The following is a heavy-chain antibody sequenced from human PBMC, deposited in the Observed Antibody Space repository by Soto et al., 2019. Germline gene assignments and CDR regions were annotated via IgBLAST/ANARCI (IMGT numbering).Heavy chain of an antibody. D-gene: IGHD1-1*01. CDR3: AREEGTGLDF. V-gene: IGHV1-2*02. J-gene: IGHJ4*02. Sequence: QVRLVQSGAEVKKPGASVKVTCKPSGYTFTDAYIHWVRQAPGQGLEWLGWINPKNGGTNYAQKFQGRVTMTRDTSSSTAFMELRSINSNDTTVYYCAREEGTGLDFWGQGTLVTVSS. CDR2: INPKNGGT. CDR1: GYTFTDAY.